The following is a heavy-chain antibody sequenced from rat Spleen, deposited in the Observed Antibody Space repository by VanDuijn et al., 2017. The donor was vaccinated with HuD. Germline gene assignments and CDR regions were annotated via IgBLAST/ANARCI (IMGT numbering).Heavy chain of an antibody. D-gene: IGHD1-12*03. V-gene: IGHV5-31*01. J-gene: IGHJ2*01. CDR1: GFTFNNYW. CDR3: DTHYDGYYDY. CDR2: ITNTGGAT. Sequence: EVQLVESGGGLVQPGRSLKLSCVASGFTFNNYWMTWIRQAPGKGLEWIASITNTGGATFYPDSVKGRFTISRDDAKSTVYLQMNSLRSEDTGTYYCDTHYDGYYDYWGQGVMVTVSS.